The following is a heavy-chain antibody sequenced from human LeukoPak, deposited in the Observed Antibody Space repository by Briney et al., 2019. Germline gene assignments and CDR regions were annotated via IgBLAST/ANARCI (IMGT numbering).Heavy chain of an antibody. CDR1: GFTFSSYG. V-gene: IGHV3-30*03. CDR2: ISYDGSNK. CDR3: VISKGPGLAAY. Sequence: GRSLRLSCAASGFTFSSYGMHWVRQAPGKGLEWVAVISYDGSNKYYADSVKGRFTISRDNSKNTLYLQMNSLRVEDTAMYYCVISKGPGLAAYRGQGSLVTVSS. D-gene: IGHD6-13*01. J-gene: IGHJ4*02.